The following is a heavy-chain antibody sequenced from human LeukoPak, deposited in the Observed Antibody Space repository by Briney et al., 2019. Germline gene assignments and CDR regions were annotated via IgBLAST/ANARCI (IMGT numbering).Heavy chain of an antibody. J-gene: IGHJ4*02. V-gene: IGHV3-7*01. Sequence: GGSLRLSCAASGFTFSSYWMSWVRQAPGKGLEWVANIKQDGSEKYYVDSVKGRVTISRDKAKNSLYLQMNSLRAEDTAVYYCARDRGPRTGFMVREAYDYWGQGTLVTVSS. CDR3: ARDRGPRTGFMVREAYDY. CDR2: IKQDGSEK. CDR1: GFTFSSYW. D-gene: IGHD3-10*01.